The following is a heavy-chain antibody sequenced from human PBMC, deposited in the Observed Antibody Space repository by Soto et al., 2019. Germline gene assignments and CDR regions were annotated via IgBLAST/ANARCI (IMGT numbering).Heavy chain of an antibody. CDR2: ISYDGSNK. Sequence: GGSLRLSCAASGFTFSSYAMHWVRQAPGKGLEWVAVISYDGSNKYYADSVKGRFTISRDNSKNTLYLQMNSLRAEDTAVYYCARDLDYYGMDVWGQGTTVTVPS. J-gene: IGHJ6*02. V-gene: IGHV3-30-3*01. CDR3: ARDLDYYGMDV. CDR1: GFTFSSYA.